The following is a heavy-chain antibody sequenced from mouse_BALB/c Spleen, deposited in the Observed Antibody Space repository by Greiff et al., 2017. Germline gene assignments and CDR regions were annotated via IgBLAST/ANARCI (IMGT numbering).Heavy chain of an antibody. CDR2: ISYSGST. CDR1: GDSITSGY. Sequence: EVKLMESGPSLVKPSQTLSLTCSVTGDSITSGYWNWIRKFPGNKLEYMGYISYSGSTYYNPSLKSRISITRDTSKNQYYLQLNSVTTEDTATYYCARYKDGRGGAMDYWGQGTSVTVSS. J-gene: IGHJ4*01. V-gene: IGHV3-8*02. D-gene: IGHD2-3*01. CDR3: ARYKDGRGGAMDY.